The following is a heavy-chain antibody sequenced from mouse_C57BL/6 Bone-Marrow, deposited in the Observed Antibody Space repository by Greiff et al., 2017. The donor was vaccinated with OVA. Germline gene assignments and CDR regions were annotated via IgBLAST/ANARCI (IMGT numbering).Heavy chain of an antibody. CDR3: ARRDYGFAY. V-gene: IGHV5-6*01. CDR2: ISSGGSYP. CDR1: GFTFSSYG. Sequence: EVQLQESGGDLVKPGGSLKLSCAASGFTFSSYGMSWVRQTPDKRLEWVATISSGGSYPYYPDSVKGRFTISRDNAKNTLYLQMSSLKSEDTAMYYCARRDYGFAYWGQGTLVTVSA. J-gene: IGHJ3*01. D-gene: IGHD2-4*01.